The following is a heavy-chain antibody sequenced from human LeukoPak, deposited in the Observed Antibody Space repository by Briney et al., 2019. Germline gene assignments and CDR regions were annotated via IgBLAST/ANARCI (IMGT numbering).Heavy chain of an antibody. Sequence: GGSLRLSCAASGFTFNRYNMNWVRQAPGKGPEWVSYISSSSSTIYYADSVKGRFTISRDNAKSSLYLQMNSLRDEDTAVYYCARDRRAVPYAKYSGLDVWGQGTTVTVSS. V-gene: IGHV3-48*02. J-gene: IGHJ6*02. CDR3: ARDRRAVPYAKYSGLDV. D-gene: IGHD2-2*01. CDR1: GFTFNRYN. CDR2: ISSSSSTI.